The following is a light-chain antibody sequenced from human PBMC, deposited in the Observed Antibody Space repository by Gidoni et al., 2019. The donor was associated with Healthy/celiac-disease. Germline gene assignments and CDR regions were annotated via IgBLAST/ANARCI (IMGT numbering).Light chain of an antibody. CDR1: QGIISY. V-gene: IGKV1-9*01. Sequence: DIQLTQSPSFLSASVGDRVTITCRASQGIISYLAWYQQKPGKAPKLLIYAASTLQSGVPSRFSGSGSGTEFTLTISSLQPEDFATYYCQQLNSYPSWTFGQGTKVEIK. J-gene: IGKJ1*01. CDR2: AAS. CDR3: QQLNSYPSWT.